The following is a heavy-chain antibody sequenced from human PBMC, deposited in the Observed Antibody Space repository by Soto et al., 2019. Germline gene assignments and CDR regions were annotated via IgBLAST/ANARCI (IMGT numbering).Heavy chain of an antibody. D-gene: IGHD3-16*01. J-gene: IGHJ4*02. V-gene: IGHV3-7*01. CDR2: INQDGTVK. Sequence: EVQLVESGGGLVQAGGSLRLSCAASGFAFSNSWMSWVRQSPARGLEWVANINQDGTVKDYLDSVKGRFTVSRDNAKNSLYLQMNSLRAAETALYYCALDYGDWGRGTLVTVSS. CDR1: GFAFSNSW. CDR3: ALDYGD.